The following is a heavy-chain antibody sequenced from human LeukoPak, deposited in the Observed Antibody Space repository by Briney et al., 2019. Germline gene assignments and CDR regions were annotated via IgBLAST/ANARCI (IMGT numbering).Heavy chain of an antibody. V-gene: IGHV1-2*02. J-gene: IGHJ4*02. CDR1: GYTFTDYY. CDR2: INPNSGST. CDR3: TRDYGSVAPPFDY. D-gene: IGHD6-19*01. Sequence: ASVKVSCKASGYTFTDYYMHWVRQAPGQGLEWMGWINPNSGSTNYAQKFQGRVTMTRDTSISTASMELSRLRSDDTAVYYCTRDYGSVAPPFDYWGQGTLVTVSS.